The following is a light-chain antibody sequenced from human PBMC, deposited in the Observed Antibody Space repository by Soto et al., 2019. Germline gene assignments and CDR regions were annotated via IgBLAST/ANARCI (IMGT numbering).Light chain of an antibody. CDR1: GSDVGGYNY. V-gene: IGLV2-8*01. CDR2: EVS. CDR3: SSYAGSNIYVV. Sequence: QSALTQPPSASGSPGQSVTISCTGTGSDVGGYNYVSWYQHHPGKAPKLMLYEVSTRPSGVPDRFSGSKSGNTASRTVSGLQAEDEADYYCSSYAGSNIYVVFGGGTKVTVL. J-gene: IGLJ2*01.